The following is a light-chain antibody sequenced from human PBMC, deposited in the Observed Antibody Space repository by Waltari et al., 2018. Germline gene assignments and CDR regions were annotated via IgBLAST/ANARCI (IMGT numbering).Light chain of an antibody. Sequence: QSALTQPASVSGSPGQSITITCTGTSSDVGGYTHVSWYQQHPGKVPKLVIYEVSNRPSGVSNRFSGYKSGNTASLTISGLQAEDEADYYCNSYTTSRSFWVFGGGTKLTVL. CDR3: NSYTTSRSFWV. CDR2: EVS. CDR1: SSDVGGYTH. J-gene: IGLJ3*02. V-gene: IGLV2-14*03.